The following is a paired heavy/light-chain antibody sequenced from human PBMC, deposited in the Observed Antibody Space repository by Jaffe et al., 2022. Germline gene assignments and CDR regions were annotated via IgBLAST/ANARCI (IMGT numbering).Light chain of an antibody. J-gene: IGLJ1*01. CDR3: CSYAGSYTFKV. CDR1: SSDVGGYNF. CDR2: NVS. V-gene: IGLV2-11*01. Sequence: QSALTQPRSVSGSPGQSVTISCTGTSSDVGGYNFVSWYQQHPGKAPKLMIYNVSKRPSGVSDRFSGSKSGNTASLTISGLQAEDEADYYCCSYAGSYTFKVFGTGTKVTVL.
Heavy chain of an antibody. V-gene: IGHV4-34*01. J-gene: IGHJ3*02. CDR2: VNHSGST. D-gene: IGHD1-1*01. CDR1: GGSFTYYY. CDR3: ARRRYNWNDGKAFDI. Sequence: QVQLQQWGAGLLKPSETLSLTCSVYGGSFTYYYWNWIRQPPGKGLEWIGEVNHSGSTNYNPSLKSRVTMSVDTSKNQFSLKLSSVTAADTAVYYCARRRYNWNDGKAFDIWGQGTMVTVSS.